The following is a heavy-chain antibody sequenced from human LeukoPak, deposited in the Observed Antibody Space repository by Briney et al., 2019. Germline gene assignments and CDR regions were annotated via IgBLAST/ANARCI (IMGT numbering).Heavy chain of an antibody. Sequence: GGSLRLSCAASGFTFSSYSMSWVRQAPGKGLEWVSYISSSSSTIYYADSVKGRFTISRDNAKNSLYLQMNSLRAEDTAVYYCARDHVDTAMVEAFDIWGQGTMVTVSS. CDR3: ARDHVDTAMVEAFDI. D-gene: IGHD5-18*01. CDR2: ISSSSSTI. J-gene: IGHJ3*02. CDR1: GFTFSSYS. V-gene: IGHV3-48*01.